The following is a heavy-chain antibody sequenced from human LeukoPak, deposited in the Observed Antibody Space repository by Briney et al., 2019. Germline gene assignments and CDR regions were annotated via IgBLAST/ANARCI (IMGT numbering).Heavy chain of an antibody. V-gene: IGHV3-30*04. D-gene: IGHD3/OR15-3a*01. CDR3: ARERTGFYAEY. CDR1: GFTFSHYA. CDR2: ISYDGSVQ. J-gene: IGHJ4*02. Sequence: GRSLRLSCAASGFTFSHYAMYWVRQAPGKGLEWVALISYDGSVQYYADSVKGRFTISRDSPKNTLYLQMKSLRPEDTAVYYCARERTGFYAEYWGQGTLVTVSS.